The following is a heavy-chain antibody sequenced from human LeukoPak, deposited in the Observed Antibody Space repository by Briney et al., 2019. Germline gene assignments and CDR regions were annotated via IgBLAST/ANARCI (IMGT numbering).Heavy chain of an antibody. Sequence: TGGSLRLSCAASEFTFSSFAMNWVRQAPGKGLEWVSGTSDSGTTTYYADSVKGRFTMSRDNSKKTLFLQMDSLRAEDTAVYYWAKGGSGFGFYYGMDVWGQGTTVTVSS. V-gene: IGHV3-23*01. CDR3: AKGGSGFGFYYGMDV. CDR1: EFTFSSFA. J-gene: IGHJ6*02. CDR2: TSDSGTTT. D-gene: IGHD3-10*01.